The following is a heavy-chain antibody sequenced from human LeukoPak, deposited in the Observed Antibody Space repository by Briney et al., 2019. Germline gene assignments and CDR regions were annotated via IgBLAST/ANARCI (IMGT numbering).Heavy chain of an antibody. CDR1: GFTFRSYG. CDR2: ISGSGGST. J-gene: IGHJ3*02. Sequence: GGSLRLSCAASGFTFRSYGMSWVRQAPGKGLEWVSAISGSGGSTYYADSVKGRFTISRDNSKNTLYLQLNSLRAEDTAVYYCAKNRGYSYARGAFDIWGQGTMVTVSS. V-gene: IGHV3-23*01. D-gene: IGHD5-18*01. CDR3: AKNRGYSYARGAFDI.